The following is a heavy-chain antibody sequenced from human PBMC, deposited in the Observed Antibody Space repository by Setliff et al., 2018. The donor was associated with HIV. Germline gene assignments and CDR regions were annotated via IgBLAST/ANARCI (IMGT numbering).Heavy chain of an antibody. CDR3: ARDKGAGGDNDY. Sequence: GGSLRLSCAASGFTFNNYGMHWVRQAPGKGLEWVAFIRYDAATKYYADSVEGRFTISRDNSKNTLYLQMNSLRDEDTAVYYCARDKGAGGDNDYWGQGTLVTVSS. CDR2: IRYDAATK. V-gene: IGHV3-30*02. J-gene: IGHJ4*02. D-gene: IGHD2-21*02. CDR1: GFTFNNYG.